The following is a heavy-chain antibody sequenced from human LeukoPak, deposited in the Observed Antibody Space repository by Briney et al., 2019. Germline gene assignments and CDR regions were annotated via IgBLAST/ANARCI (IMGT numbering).Heavy chain of an antibody. J-gene: IGHJ6*04. CDR2: IYYSGST. Sequence: TSETLSLTCTVSGGSISSYYWSWIRQPPGKGLEWIGYIYYSGSTNYNPSLKSRVTMSVDTSKNHFSLKLSSVTAADTAVYYCASAGAKDVWGKGTTVTVSS. CDR3: ASAGAKDV. V-gene: IGHV4-59*12. CDR1: GGSISSYY.